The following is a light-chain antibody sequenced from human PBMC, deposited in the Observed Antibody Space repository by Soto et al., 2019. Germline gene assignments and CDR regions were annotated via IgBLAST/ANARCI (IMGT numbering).Light chain of an antibody. CDR3: HQRDNWPIT. V-gene: IGKV3-11*01. CDR1: QSVSTY. Sequence: EIVLTQSPDTLSLSPGERATLSCRASQSVSTYLAWYQQKPGQPPRLLIYDTSSTATGIPGRFSGSGSGTDFTLTISSLEPEDFAVYYCHQRDNWPITFGQGTRLDIK. CDR2: DTS. J-gene: IGKJ5*01.